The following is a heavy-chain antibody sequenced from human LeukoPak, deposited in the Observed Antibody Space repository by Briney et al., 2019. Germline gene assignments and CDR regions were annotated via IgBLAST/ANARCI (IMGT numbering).Heavy chain of an antibody. CDR1: GFIFSDHH. J-gene: IGHJ4*02. Sequence: GGSLRLSCAGSGFIFSDHHMDWVRQAPGKGLEWVGRIRKRTNSYTTEYAASVRGRFTISRDDSNKSLFLQMNSLKTEDTAMYYCVRGMGYTSGTEIFGDWGQGTLVTVSS. V-gene: IGHV3-72*01. D-gene: IGHD3-10*01. CDR2: IRKRTNSYTT. CDR3: VRGMGYTSGTEIFGD.